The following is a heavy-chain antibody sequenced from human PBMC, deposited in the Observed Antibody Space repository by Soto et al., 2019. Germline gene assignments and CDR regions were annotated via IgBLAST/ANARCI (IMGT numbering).Heavy chain of an antibody. CDR3: AAPSADDFDI. J-gene: IGHJ3*02. V-gene: IGHV3-33*01. Sequence: GGSLRLSCAASGFTFSSYGMHWVRQAPGKGLEWVAVIWYDGNNKYYADSVKGRFTISRDNSKNTLYLQMNSLRAEDTAEYYCAAPSADDFDIWGQGTMVTVSS. CDR1: GFTFSSYG. CDR2: IWYDGNNK.